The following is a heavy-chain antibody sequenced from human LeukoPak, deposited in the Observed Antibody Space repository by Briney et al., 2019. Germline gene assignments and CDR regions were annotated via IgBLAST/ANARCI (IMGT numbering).Heavy chain of an antibody. J-gene: IGHJ5*02. V-gene: IGHV4-4*07. CDR2: IYTIGST. CDR1: GGSISMYY. CDR3: AREGYYDFWSGHYNWFDP. D-gene: IGHD3-3*01. Sequence: PSETLSLTFTLSGGSISMYYCRWIRQPAGKGREWIGRIYTIGSTNYNPSLKCRVTISVDKSTTQFSLNMSSVTAEDTAVYYCAREGYYDFWSGHYNWFDPWGQGTLVTVSS.